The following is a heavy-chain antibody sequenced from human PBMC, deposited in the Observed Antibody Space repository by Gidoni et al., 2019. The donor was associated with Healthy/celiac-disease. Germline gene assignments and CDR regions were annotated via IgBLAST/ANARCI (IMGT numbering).Heavy chain of an antibody. CDR2: IYYSGST. Sequence: QLQLQESGPGLVKPSETLSLTCTVSGGSISSSSYYWGWIRQPPGKGLEWIGRIYYSGSTYYNPSLKSRVTISVDTSKNQFSLKLSSVTAADTAVYYCARQGSDTAMGRVAFDYWGQGTLVTVSS. J-gene: IGHJ4*02. CDR1: GGSISSSSYY. D-gene: IGHD5-18*01. CDR3: ARQGSDTAMGRVAFDY. V-gene: IGHV4-39*01.